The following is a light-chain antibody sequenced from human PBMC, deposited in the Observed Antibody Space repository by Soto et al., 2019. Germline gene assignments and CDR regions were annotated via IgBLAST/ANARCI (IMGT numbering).Light chain of an antibody. CDR3: QQYKNWPRT. CDR1: QSVDIN. V-gene: IGKV3-15*01. CDR2: GAS. Sequence: EIVLTQSPSTLSVSPGERVTLSCRASQSVDINLAWYQQKPGQAPRLVIYGASTRATDMPGTFSGSGSGTEFTLTISSLQSEDFAVYYCQQYKNWPRTFGQGTKVDIK. J-gene: IGKJ1*01.